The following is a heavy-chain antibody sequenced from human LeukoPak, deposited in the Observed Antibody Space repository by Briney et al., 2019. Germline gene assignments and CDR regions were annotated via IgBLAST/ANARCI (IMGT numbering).Heavy chain of an antibody. CDR1: GGSFSGYY. CDR2: INHSGST. Sequence: SETLPLTCAVYGGSFSGYYWSWIRQPTAKGLEWIGEINHSGSTNYNPSLKSRVTISVDTPKNQFSLKLSSVTAADTAVYYCARGYDFGWFDPWGQGTLVTVSS. CDR3: ARGYDFGWFDP. V-gene: IGHV4-34*01. J-gene: IGHJ5*02. D-gene: IGHD4-17*01.